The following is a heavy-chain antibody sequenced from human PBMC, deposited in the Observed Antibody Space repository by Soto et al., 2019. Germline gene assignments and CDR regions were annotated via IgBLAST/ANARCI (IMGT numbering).Heavy chain of an antibody. CDR2: ISGSGGST. D-gene: IGHD6-6*01. CDR1: GFTFSSYA. J-gene: IGHJ4*02. Sequence: GGSLRLSCAASGFTFSSYAMSWVRQAPGKGLEWVSAISGSGGSTYYADSVKGRFTISRDNSKNTLYLQMNSLRAEDTAVYYCAKDSVVTRSIAARSDASVLFPLITWGQGTLVTVSS. CDR3: AKDSVVTRSIAARSDASVLFPLIT. V-gene: IGHV3-23*01.